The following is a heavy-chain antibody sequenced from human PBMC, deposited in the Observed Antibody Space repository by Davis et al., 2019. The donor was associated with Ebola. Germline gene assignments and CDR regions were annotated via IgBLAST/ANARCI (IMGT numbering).Heavy chain of an antibody. D-gene: IGHD2-15*01. CDR2: ISSSGSTI. V-gene: IGHV3-48*03. CDR3: AKGCGVTCYSDFDY. CDR1: GFTFSSYE. Sequence: GESLKISCAASGFTFSSYEMNWVRQAPGKGLEWVSYISSSGSTIYYADSVKGRFTISRDNAKNTLYLQMNSLRAEDTAVYYCAKGCGVTCYSDFDYWAQGTLVTVSS. J-gene: IGHJ4*02.